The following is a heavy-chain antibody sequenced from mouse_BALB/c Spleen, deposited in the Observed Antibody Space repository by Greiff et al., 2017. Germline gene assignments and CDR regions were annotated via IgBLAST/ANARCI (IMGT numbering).Heavy chain of an antibody. CDR1: GFTFTDYY. J-gene: IGHJ4*01. CDR2: IRNKANGYTT. CDR3: ARHNSHYAMDY. V-gene: IGHV7-3*02. Sequence: EVHLVESGGGLVQPGGSLRLSCATSGFTFTDYYMSWVRQPPGKALEWLGFIRNKANGYTTEYSASVKGRFTISRDNSQSILYLQMNTLRAEDSATYYCARHNSHYAMDYWGQGTSVTVSS.